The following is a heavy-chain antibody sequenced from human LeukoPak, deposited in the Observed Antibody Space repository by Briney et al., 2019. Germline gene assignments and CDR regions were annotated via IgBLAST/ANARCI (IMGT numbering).Heavy chain of an antibody. Sequence: GGSLRLSCAASGFTFSSYDMHWVRQATGKGLEWVSAIGTAGDTYYPGSVKGRFTISRENAKNSLYLQMNSLRAGDTAVYYCARVEGRGYSYGSDYWGQGTMVTVSS. CDR1: GFTFSSYD. J-gene: IGHJ4*02. CDR3: ARVEGRGYSYGSDY. V-gene: IGHV3-13*01. CDR2: IGTAGDT. D-gene: IGHD5-18*01.